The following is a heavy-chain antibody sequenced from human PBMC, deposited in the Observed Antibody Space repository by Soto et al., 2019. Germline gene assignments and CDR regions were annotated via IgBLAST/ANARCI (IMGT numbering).Heavy chain of an antibody. CDR3: AREITNSLNLDV. V-gene: IGHV3-21*06. Sequence: GGSLRLSCAASGFTFSRHSMNWVRQAPGKGLEWVSSITSGSGYIFYADSLKGRFTISRDNAKNSLYLQMNSLRAEDTAVYYCAREITNSLNLDVWGKGTTVTVSS. J-gene: IGHJ6*04. CDR1: GFTFSRHS. CDR2: ITSGSGYI. D-gene: IGHD3-16*01.